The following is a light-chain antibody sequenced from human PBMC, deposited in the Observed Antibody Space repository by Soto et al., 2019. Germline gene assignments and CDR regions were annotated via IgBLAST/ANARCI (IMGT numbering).Light chain of an antibody. CDR1: QTVTSSY. J-gene: IGKJ2*01. CDR2: GAS. CDR3: QQYGTPPYS. V-gene: IGKV3-20*01. Sequence: EIVLTQSPGTLSLSPGERATLSSRASQTVTSSYLAWYQQKPGQAPRLLIYGASSRATGIPDRFSGSGSGTDFSLNISGLEPEDFAVYYCQQYGTPPYSFGQGTHLEIK.